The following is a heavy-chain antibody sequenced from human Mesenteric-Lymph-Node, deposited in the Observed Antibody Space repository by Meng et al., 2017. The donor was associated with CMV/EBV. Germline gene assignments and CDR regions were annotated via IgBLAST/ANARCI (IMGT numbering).Heavy chain of an antibody. J-gene: IGHJ4*02. CDR1: GFTVSSNY. V-gene: IGHV3-20*04. Sequence: GGSLRLSCAASGFTVSSNYISWVRQAPGKGLEWVSGLNWNGDATGYADSVKGRFTIFRDNAKNFLYLLMNSLRVEDTALYYCAREGYCSSSTCYEASSPDFWGQGIQVTVSS. D-gene: IGHD2-2*01. CDR2: LNWNGDAT. CDR3: AREGYCSSSTCYEASSPDF.